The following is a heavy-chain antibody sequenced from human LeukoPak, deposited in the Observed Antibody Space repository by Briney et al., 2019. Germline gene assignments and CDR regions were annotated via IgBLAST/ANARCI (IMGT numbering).Heavy chain of an antibody. Sequence: TGGSLRLSCAASGFTFSSYWMHWVRQAPGKGLVWVSRINSDGSSTSYADSVKGRFTISRDNAKNSLYLQMNSLRAEDTALYYCAKGPSGIAVAGSPKYFQHWGQGTLVTVSS. D-gene: IGHD6-19*01. CDR2: INSDGSST. V-gene: IGHV3-74*01. J-gene: IGHJ1*01. CDR3: AKGPSGIAVAGSPKYFQH. CDR1: GFTFSSYW.